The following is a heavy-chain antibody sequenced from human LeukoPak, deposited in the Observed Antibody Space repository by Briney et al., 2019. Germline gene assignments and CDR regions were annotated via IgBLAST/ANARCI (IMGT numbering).Heavy chain of an antibody. CDR1: GFTFSSYA. J-gene: IGHJ4*02. CDR2: ISSSSSTI. CDR3: AREYSYGYFDPGCYFDY. V-gene: IGHV3-48*01. D-gene: IGHD5-18*01. Sequence: GGSLRLSCAASGFTFSSYAMSWVRQAPGKGLEWVSYISSSSSTIYYADSVKGRFTISRDNAKNSLYLQMNSLRAEDAAVYYCAREYSYGYFDPGCYFDYWGQGTLVTVSS.